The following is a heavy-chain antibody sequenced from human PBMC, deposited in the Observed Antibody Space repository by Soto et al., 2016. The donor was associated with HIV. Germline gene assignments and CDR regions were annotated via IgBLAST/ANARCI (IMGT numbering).Heavy chain of an antibody. CDR3: ARDHAVYYDSSGPQSDV. Sequence: EVQLVESGGGLVQPGGSLRLSCAASGFTVSSNYMSWVRQAPGKGLEWVSVIYSGGSTYYADSVKGRFTISRDNSKNTLYLQMNSLRAEDTAVYYCARDHAVYYDSSGPQSDVWGQGTTVTVSS. CDR1: GFTVSSNY. D-gene: IGHD3-22*01. CDR2: IYSGGST. V-gene: IGHV3-66*01. J-gene: IGHJ6*02.